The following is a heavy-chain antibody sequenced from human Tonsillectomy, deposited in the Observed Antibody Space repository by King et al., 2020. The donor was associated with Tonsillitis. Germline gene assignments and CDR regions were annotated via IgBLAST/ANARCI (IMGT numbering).Heavy chain of an antibody. D-gene: IGHD2-15*01. Sequence: VQLVESGGGLVQPGGSLRLSCAASGFTFNNYAMSWVRQAAGKGLEWVSAISGGGGKTYYADSVKGRFTISRDNSKNTLYLQMNSLRAEDTAVYYCAKGYVDCSGGSCPRSSYYYAMDVWGQGTTVTVSS. V-gene: IGHV3-23*04. CDR3: AKGYVDCSGGSCPRSSYYYAMDV. CDR1: GFTFNNYA. CDR2: ISGGGGKT. J-gene: IGHJ6*02.